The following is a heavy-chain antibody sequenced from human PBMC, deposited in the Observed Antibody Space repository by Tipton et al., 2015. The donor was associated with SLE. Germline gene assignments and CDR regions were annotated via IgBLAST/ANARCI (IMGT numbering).Heavy chain of an antibody. CDR1: GFNFSSYW. D-gene: IGHD5-24*01. CDR3: AVKGRDGYNP. CDR2: IKQDGSEK. J-gene: IGHJ5*02. Sequence: SLRLSCAASGFNFSSYWMSWVRQAPGKGLEWVANIKQDGSEKYYVDSVKGRFTISRDNAKNSLYLQMNSLRAEDTAVYYCAVKGRDGYNPWGQGTLVTVSS. V-gene: IGHV3-7*01.